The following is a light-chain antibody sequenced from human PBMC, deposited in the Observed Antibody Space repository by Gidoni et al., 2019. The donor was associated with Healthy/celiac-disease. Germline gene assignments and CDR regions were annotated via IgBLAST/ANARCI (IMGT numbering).Light chain of an antibody. J-gene: IGKJ1*01. Sequence: DIVMTQSPVSLAVSLGERDTINCKSSQSVLYSSNNKNSLAWYQQKPGQPPKLLIYWASTRESGVPDRFSGSGSGTDFTLNISSLQAEDVAVYYGQQYYSTPSFGQGTKVEIK. CDR1: QSVLYSSNNKNS. CDR2: WAS. V-gene: IGKV4-1*01. CDR3: QQYYSTPS.